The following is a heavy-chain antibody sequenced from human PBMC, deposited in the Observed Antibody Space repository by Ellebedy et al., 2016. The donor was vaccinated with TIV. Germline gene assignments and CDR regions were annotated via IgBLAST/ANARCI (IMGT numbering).Heavy chain of an antibody. CDR3: ASGVERFAENYSYAMDV. J-gene: IGHJ6*02. D-gene: IGHD3-10*01. V-gene: IGHV5-51*01. Sequence: GESLKISCKGSGYTFTNYWIAWVRQMPGKGLEWMGIIHAGDSDAKYSPSFQGQVTMSVDKSISTAYLHWSSLKASDSAMYFCASGVERFAENYSYAMDVWGQGTTVTVAS. CDR1: GYTFTNYW. CDR2: IHAGDSDA.